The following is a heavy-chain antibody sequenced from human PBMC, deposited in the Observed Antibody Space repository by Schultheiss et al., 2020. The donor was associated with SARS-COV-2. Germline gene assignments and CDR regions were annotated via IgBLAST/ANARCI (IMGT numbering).Heavy chain of an antibody. J-gene: IGHJ5*02. Sequence: ASVKVSCKASGYTFTSYYMHWVRQAPGQGLEWMGGFDPEDGETIYAQKFQGRVTMTEDTSTDTAYMELSSLRSEDTAVYYCATAPRIDVGAAAEQPKTESGGWFDPWGQGTLVTVSS. D-gene: IGHD1/OR15-1a*01. V-gene: IGHV1-24*01. CDR3: ATAPRIDVGAAAEQPKTESGGWFDP. CDR2: FDPEDGET. CDR1: GYTFTSYY.